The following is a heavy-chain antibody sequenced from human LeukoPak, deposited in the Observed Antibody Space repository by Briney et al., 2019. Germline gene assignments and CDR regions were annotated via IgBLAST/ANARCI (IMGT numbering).Heavy chain of an antibody. CDR3: ARTSRSGYYKY. CDR1: GYTFTNYY. V-gene: IGHV1-46*01. J-gene: IGHJ4*02. CDR2: INPSGGST. D-gene: IGHD3-22*01. Sequence: ASVKVSCKASGYTFTNYYMHWVRQAPGQGLEWMGIINPSGGSTSYAQKFQGRVTMTTDSSTSTAYMELRSLRSDDTAVYYCARTSRSGYYKYWGQGTLVTVSS.